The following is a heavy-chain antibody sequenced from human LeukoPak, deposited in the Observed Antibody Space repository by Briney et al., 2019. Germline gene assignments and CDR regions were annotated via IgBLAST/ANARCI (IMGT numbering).Heavy chain of an antibody. D-gene: IGHD4/OR15-4a*01. CDR2: IYSGGTT. CDR1: GFTVSSTY. CDR3: ARDLYDYGSY. Sequence: PGGSLRLSCAASGFTVSSTYMSWVRLAPGKGLEWVSVIYSGGTTYYADSVKGRFTISRDNSKNTLYLQMNSLRTEDTAVYYCARDLYDYGSYWGQGTLVTVSS. J-gene: IGHJ4*02. V-gene: IGHV3-66*01.